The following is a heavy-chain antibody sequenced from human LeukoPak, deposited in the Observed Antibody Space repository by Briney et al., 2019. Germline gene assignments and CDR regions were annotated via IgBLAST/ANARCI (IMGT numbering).Heavy chain of an antibody. J-gene: IGHJ4*02. CDR2: IKSKTDGGTT. V-gene: IGHV3-15*01. Sequence: GGSLRLSCAASGFTFSSYAMSWVHQAPGKGLEWVGRIKSKTDGGTTDCAAPVKGRFTFSRDDSTSTLYLQMNSLKTEDTAVYYCTTGRSLWGQGTLVTVSS. CDR1: GFTFSSYA. CDR3: TTGRSL.